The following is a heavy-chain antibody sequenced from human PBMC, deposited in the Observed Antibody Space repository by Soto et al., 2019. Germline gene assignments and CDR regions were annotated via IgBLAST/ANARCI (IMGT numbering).Heavy chain of an antibody. CDR3: ARVGPAHYYDSSGYYSPLDY. CDR1: GDTFSSYA. Sequence: QVQLVQSGAEVKKPGSSVKVSCKASGDTFSSYAINWVRQAPGQGLEWMGGMIPMFGTANYAQKLKGRVTITAGESTSTVYMELSSLRSEDTAVYYCARVGPAHYYDSSGYYSPLDYWGQGTLVTVSS. CDR2: MIPMFGTA. V-gene: IGHV1-69*01. D-gene: IGHD3-22*01. J-gene: IGHJ4*02.